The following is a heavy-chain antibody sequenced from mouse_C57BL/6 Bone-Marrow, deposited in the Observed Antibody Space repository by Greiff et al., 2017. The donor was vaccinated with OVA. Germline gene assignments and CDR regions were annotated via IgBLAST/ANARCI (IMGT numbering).Heavy chain of an antibody. CDR2: IYIGNGYT. J-gene: IGHJ3*01. Sequence: LVRPGSSVKMSCKTSGYTFTSYGINWVKQRPGQGLEWIGYIYIGNGYTEYNEKFKGKATLTVDKSSSTAYMELRSLTSEDSAVYYCARTYDGAWFAYWGQGTLVTVSA. CDR3: ARTYDGAWFAY. CDR1: GYTFTSYG. V-gene: IGHV1-58*01. D-gene: IGHD2-14*01.